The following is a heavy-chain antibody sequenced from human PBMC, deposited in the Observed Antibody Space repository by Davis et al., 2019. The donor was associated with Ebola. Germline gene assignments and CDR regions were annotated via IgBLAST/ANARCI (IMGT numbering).Heavy chain of an antibody. D-gene: IGHD4-17*01. Sequence: PGGSLRLSCAASGFTFSSYAMSWVRQAPGKGLEWVSAISGSDGSTYYADSVKGRFTISRDNSKNTLYLQMNSLRAEDTAVYYCAKGNGDYGELDYWGQGTLVTVSS. CDR3: AKGNGDYGELDY. V-gene: IGHV3-23*01. J-gene: IGHJ4*02. CDR1: GFTFSSYA. CDR2: ISGSDGST.